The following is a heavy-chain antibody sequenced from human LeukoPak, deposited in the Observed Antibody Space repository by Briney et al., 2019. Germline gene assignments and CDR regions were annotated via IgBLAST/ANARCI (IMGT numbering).Heavy chain of an antibody. J-gene: IGHJ4*02. Sequence: SETLSLTCTVSGGSISSGGYSWSWIRQPPGKGLEWIGYIYHSGSTYYNPSLKSRVTISVDRSKNQFSLKLSSVTAADTAVYYCASSSSSWYRADYWGQGTLVTVSS. D-gene: IGHD6-13*01. CDR1: GGSISSGGYS. CDR2: IYHSGST. V-gene: IGHV4-30-2*01. CDR3: ASSSSSWYRADY.